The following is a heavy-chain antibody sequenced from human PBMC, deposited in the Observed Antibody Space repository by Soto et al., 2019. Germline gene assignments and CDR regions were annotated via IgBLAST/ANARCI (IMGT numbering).Heavy chain of an antibody. CDR3: ARQVIAAAGTGYFQH. Sequence: SETLSLTCTVSGGSISSISYYWGWIRQPPGKGLEYIGNIHYTGNTFYNASLKSRVTISVDTSKNQVSLMLRSVTAADTAVYYCARQVIAAAGTGYFQHWGQGAPVTVSS. CDR1: GGSISSISYY. CDR2: IHYTGNT. J-gene: IGHJ1*01. D-gene: IGHD6-13*01. V-gene: IGHV4-39*01.